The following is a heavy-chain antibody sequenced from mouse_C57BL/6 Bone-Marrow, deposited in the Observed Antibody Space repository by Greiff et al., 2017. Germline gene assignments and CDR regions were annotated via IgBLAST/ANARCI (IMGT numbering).Heavy chain of an antibody. CDR1: EYEFPSHD. V-gene: IGHV5-2*01. Sequence: DVKLVESGGGLVQPGESLKLSCESNEYEFPSHDMSWVRKTPEKRLELVAAINSDGGSTYYPDTMERRFIISRDNTKKTLYLQMSSLRSEDTALYYCANKSYYYGSSYFDYWGQGTTLTVSS. D-gene: IGHD1-1*01. CDR2: INSDGGST. CDR3: ANKSYYYGSSYFDY. J-gene: IGHJ2*01.